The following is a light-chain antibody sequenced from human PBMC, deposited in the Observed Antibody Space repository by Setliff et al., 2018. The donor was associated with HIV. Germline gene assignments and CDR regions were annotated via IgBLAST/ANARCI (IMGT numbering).Light chain of an antibody. CDR2: QAS. V-gene: IGLV2-23*01. J-gene: IGLJ1*01. CDR1: SGDVGRYNL. Sequence: SALTQPASVSGSPGQSITISCTGTSGDVGRYNLVSWYQQQPGKPPKLMIYQASKRPSGVSNRFSGSKSGNTASLTISVLQAEDEADYYCCSNTGSNTYVFGTGTKVTVL. CDR3: CSNTGSNTYV.